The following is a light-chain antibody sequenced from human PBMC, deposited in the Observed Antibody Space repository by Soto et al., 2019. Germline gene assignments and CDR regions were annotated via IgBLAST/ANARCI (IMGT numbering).Light chain of an antibody. Sequence: EIVLTQSPGTLSLSPGERATLSCRASQNVGSRYLAWYQQKPGQAPRLLIYDASNRATGIPARFSGSGSGTDFTLSISSLEPEDFAVYYCQQRSNWPRTFGQGTKVDI. CDR3: QQRSNWPRT. CDR1: QNVGSRY. J-gene: IGKJ1*01. V-gene: IGKV3-11*01. CDR2: DAS.